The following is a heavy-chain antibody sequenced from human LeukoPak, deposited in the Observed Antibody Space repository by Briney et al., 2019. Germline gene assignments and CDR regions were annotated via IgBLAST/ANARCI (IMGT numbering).Heavy chain of an antibody. CDR3: ARHKRYCSGGSCLTNWFDP. J-gene: IGHJ5*02. V-gene: IGHV4-4*07. CDR2: IYTSGST. Sequence: SETLSLTCTVSGGSISSYYWSWIRQPAGKGLEWIGRIYTSGSTNYNPSLKSRVTMSVDTSKNQFSLKLSSVTAADTAVYYCARHKRYCSGGSCLTNWFDPWGQGTLVTVSS. D-gene: IGHD2-15*01. CDR1: GGSISSYY.